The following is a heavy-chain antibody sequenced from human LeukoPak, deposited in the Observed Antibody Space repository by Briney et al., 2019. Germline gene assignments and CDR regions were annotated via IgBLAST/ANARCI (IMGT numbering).Heavy chain of an antibody. CDR1: GFTFSSYW. J-gene: IGHJ5*01. CDR2: INSDGSTT. CDR3: ANPPTVTKTRFDS. D-gene: IGHD4-17*01. V-gene: IGHV3-74*01. Sequence: GGSLRLSCAASGFTFSSYWMHWVRQAPGKGLVWVSRINSDGSTTSYADSVKGRFTISRDNSKNTLYLRMNSLRAEDTAVYYCANPPTVTKTRFDSWGQGTLVTVSS.